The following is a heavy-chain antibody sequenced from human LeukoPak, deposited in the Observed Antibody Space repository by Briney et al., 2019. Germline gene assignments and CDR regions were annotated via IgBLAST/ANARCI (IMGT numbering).Heavy chain of an antibody. V-gene: IGHV3-48*04. CDR2: ITSSSSTI. J-gene: IGHJ6*03. D-gene: IGHD6-19*01. Sequence: GGSLRLSCAASGFTFSTYTMNWVRQAPGKGLEWVSYITSSSSTIYYADSVKGRFTISRDNAENSLYLQMSSLRAEDTAVYYCARDRGIAVAPNRYYYYMDVWGKGTTVTVSS. CDR1: GFTFSTYT. CDR3: ARDRGIAVAPNRYYYYMDV.